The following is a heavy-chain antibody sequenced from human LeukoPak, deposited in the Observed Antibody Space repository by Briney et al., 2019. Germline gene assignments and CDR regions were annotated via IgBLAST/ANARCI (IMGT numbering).Heavy chain of an antibody. V-gene: IGHV1-46*01. CDR3: ARAYYYAMDV. Sequence: ASVKVSCKASGYSFTSYYLHWVRQAPGQGLEWMGKINPSGGSTTYAQKFQGRVTMTRDRSTSTVYMELSSLTSEDTAVYYCARAYYYAMDVWGQGTTVTVSS. J-gene: IGHJ6*02. CDR1: GYSFTSYY. CDR2: INPSGGST.